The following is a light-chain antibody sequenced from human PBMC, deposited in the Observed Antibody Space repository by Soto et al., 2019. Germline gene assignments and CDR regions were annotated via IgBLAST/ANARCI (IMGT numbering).Light chain of an antibody. CDR3: HYYVNSPAMYN. Sequence: EIVLTQSPGTLSLSQGDRATLSCRASQSVSNAYLDRSQQKPVQAPSLLLYCASSRATCIPDRFSGSGSVTEFTLTFSRLEPEAFAVYYFHYYVNSPAMYNFGKGTKLESK. J-gene: IGKJ2*01. CDR1: QSVSNAY. V-gene: IGKV3-20*01. CDR2: CAS.